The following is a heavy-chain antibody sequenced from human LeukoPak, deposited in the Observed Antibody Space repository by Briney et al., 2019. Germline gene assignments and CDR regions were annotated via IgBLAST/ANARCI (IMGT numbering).Heavy chain of an antibody. CDR3: ARTAAIEGGYYYYYMDV. D-gene: IGHD2-2*02. V-gene: IGHV4-30-4*08. CDR2: IYYSGST. Sequence: SETLSLTCTVSGGSISSGDYYWSWIRQPPGKGLKWIGYIYYSGSTYYNPSLKSRVTISVDTSKNQFSLKLSSVTAADTAVYYCARTAAIEGGYYYYYMDVWGKGTTVTVSS. CDR1: GGSISSGDYY. J-gene: IGHJ6*03.